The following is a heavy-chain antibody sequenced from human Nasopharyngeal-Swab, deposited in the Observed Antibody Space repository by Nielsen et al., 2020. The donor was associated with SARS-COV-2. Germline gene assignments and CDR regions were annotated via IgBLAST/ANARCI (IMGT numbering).Heavy chain of an antibody. V-gene: IGHV4-59*08. CDR1: GGSISSYY. CDR2: TYYSGST. D-gene: IGHD1-26*01. Sequence: SETLSLTCTVSGGSISSYYWSWIRQPPGKGLEWIGYTYYSGSTDYNPSLKGRVTISVDTSKNQFSLKLNSVTAADTAVYYCARRETIVGSFDYWGQGTLVTVSS. CDR3: ARRETIVGSFDY. J-gene: IGHJ4*02.